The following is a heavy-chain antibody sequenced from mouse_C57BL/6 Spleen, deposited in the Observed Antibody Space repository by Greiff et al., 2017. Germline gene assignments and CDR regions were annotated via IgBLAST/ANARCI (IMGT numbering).Heavy chain of an antibody. CDR2: ISYDGSN. D-gene: IGHD1-1*01. CDR3: ARSTYSSSSSAWFAD. V-gene: IGHV3-6*01. Sequence: EVQLQESGPGLVKPSQSLSLTCSVTGYSFTDGYFCYWIRSFPGKKLECMCFISYDGSNYYNSSLKNRISITRDTSRNQFFLKLNSVTTEDTATYYCARSTYSSSSSAWFADWGQGTLVTVAA. CDR1: GYSFTDGYF. J-gene: IGHJ3*01.